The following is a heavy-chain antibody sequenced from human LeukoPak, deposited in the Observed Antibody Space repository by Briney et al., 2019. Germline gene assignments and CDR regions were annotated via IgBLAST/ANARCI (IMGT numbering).Heavy chain of an antibody. CDR1: GGTFSSYA. D-gene: IGHD6-6*01. J-gene: IGHJ5*02. Sequence: SVKVSCKASGGTFSSYATSWVRQAPGQGLEWMGRIIPIFGTANYAQKFQGRVTITTDESTSTAYMELSSLRSEDTAVYYCARGRVAARPDNWFDPWGQGTLVTVSS. CDR3: ARGRVAARPDNWFDP. V-gene: IGHV1-69*05. CDR2: IIPIFGTA.